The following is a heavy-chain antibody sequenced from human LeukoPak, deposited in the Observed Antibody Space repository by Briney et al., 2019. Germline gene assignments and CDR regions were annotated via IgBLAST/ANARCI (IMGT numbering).Heavy chain of an antibody. D-gene: IGHD3-3*01. Sequence: GGSLRLSCAASGFTFSNYAMTWVRQAPGKGLEWVSSITGPGVSTFYADSVKGRFTISRDNSQNTLYLQMNSLRAEDTAVYYCARGQEADNDFWSGLNPWGQGTLVTVSS. V-gene: IGHV3-23*01. CDR2: ITGPGVST. J-gene: IGHJ5*02. CDR3: ARGQEADNDFWSGLNP. CDR1: GFTFSNYA.